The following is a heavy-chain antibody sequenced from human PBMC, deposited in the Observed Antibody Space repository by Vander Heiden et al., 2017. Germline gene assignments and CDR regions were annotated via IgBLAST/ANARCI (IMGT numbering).Heavy chain of an antibody. V-gene: IGHV1-8*01. J-gene: IGHJ6*02. D-gene: IGHD2-21*02. CDR3: ARFTLAYCGGDCYYYYGMDV. CDR1: GYTFTSYD. Sequence: QVQLVQSGAEVKKPGASVKVSCKASGYTFTSYDINWVRQATGQGLEWMGWMNPNSGNTGYAQKFQGRVTMTRNTSISTAYMELSSLRSEDTAVYYCARFTLAYCGGDCYYYYGMDVWGQGTTVTVSS. CDR2: MNPNSGNT.